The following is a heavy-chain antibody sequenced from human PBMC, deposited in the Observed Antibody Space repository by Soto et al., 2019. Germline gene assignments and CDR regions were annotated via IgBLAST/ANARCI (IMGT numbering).Heavy chain of an antibody. Sequence: QVQLVESGGGVVQPGRSLRLSCAASGFTFSSYGMHWVRQAPGKGLEWVAVIWYDGSNKYYADSVKGRFTISRDNSKNTLYLQMNSLRAEDTAVYYCARDQELWYSSSWYFGYWGQGTLVTVSS. CDR3: ARDQELWYSSSWYFGY. CDR1: GFTFSSYG. V-gene: IGHV3-33*01. CDR2: IWYDGSNK. D-gene: IGHD6-13*01. J-gene: IGHJ4*02.